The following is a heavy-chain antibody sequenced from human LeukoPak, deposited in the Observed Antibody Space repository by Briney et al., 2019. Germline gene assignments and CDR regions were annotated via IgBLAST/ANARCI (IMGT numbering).Heavy chain of an antibody. D-gene: IGHD6-25*01. CDR3: TRHWSSAWFGY. V-gene: IGHV5-51*01. Sequence: GESLKISCRTSGYSFTNYWIGWVRQMPGKGLEWLGKIKPARSQITNSPSFQGQVTISAHKSISTAYLHWNSLKASDTAMYYSTRHWSSAWFGYWGQGTPVTVSS. CDR2: IKPARSQI. J-gene: IGHJ4*02. CDR1: GYSFTNYW.